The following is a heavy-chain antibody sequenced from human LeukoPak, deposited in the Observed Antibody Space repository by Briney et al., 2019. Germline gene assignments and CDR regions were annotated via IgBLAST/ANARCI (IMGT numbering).Heavy chain of an antibody. CDR2: ISAYNGNT. Sequence: GSSVKVSCKASGGTFSSYAISWVRQAPGQGLEWMGWISAYNGNTNYSQKLQGRVTMTTDTSTSTAYMELRSLRSDDAAVYYCARDRYCSGGNCYSNYYGMDVWGQGTTVTVSS. V-gene: IGHV1-18*01. CDR3: ARDRYCSGGNCYSNYYGMDV. CDR1: GGTFSSYA. J-gene: IGHJ6*02. D-gene: IGHD2-15*01.